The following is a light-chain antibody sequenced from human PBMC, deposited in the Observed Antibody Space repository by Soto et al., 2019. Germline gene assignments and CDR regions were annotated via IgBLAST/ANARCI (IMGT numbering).Light chain of an antibody. J-gene: IGLJ3*02. V-gene: IGLV1-51*02. CDR1: SSNIGNNY. CDR2: ENN. CDR3: GTWDSGLSAWV. Sequence: QSVLTQPPAVSAAPGQKATISCSGSSSNIGNNYVSWYQQFAGAAPRLLIFENNKRPTGIPDRFSGSKSVTSATLGITGLQTGDEADYYCGTWDSGLSAWVFGGGTKLTVL.